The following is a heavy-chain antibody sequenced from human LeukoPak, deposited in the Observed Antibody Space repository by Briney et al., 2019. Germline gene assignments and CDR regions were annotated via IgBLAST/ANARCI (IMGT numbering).Heavy chain of an antibody. V-gene: IGHV4-34*01. J-gene: IGHJ6*03. CDR2: ISHSGGT. CDR1: GGSFSDYS. D-gene: IGHD3-3*01. Sequence: SETLSLTCAVHGGSFSDYSWSWIRQPPGKGLEWIGEISHSGGTNYNPSLKSRVTMSVDTSNNQFSLKLKSVTVADTAVYYCARDGIAVFGVITGNYYYMDVWGNGTTVTVSS. CDR3: ARDGIAVFGVITGNYYYMDV.